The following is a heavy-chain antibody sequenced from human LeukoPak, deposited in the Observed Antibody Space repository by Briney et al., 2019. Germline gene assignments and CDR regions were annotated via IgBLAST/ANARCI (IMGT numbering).Heavy chain of an antibody. Sequence: GGSLRLSCAASGFTFRSSWMTWVRQAPGKGLEWVANINQDGSERYYVDSAKARFTMSRDNAKNSLYLQMNSLRAEGTAVYFCARDNRAVALDAYDIWGQGTMVTVSS. D-gene: IGHD6-19*01. CDR2: INQDGSER. V-gene: IGHV3-7*03. CDR1: GFTFRSSW. J-gene: IGHJ3*02. CDR3: ARDNRAVALDAYDI.